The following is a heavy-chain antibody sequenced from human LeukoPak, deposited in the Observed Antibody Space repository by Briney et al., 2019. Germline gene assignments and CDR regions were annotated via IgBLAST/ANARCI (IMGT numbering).Heavy chain of an antibody. CDR1: GYTFTNYA. CDR3: ARDKALTTSYGMDV. D-gene: IGHD2/OR15-2a*01. Sequence: VASVKVSCKASGYTFTNYAIHWVRQAPGQGPEWMGWINTDNGNRKYAQKFQGRVTITSDTSANTVNMELTSLRSEDTAVYFCARDKALTTSYGMDVWGQGTTVTVSS. J-gene: IGHJ6*02. CDR2: INTDNGNR. V-gene: IGHV1-3*04.